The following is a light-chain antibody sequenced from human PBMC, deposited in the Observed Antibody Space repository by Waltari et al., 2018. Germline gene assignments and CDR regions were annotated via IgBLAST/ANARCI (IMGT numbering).Light chain of an antibody. Sequence: MVLTQAPATLSLSLGDRASLSCRASQSVSSYLAWYQQKPGQAPRLLIYDASNRDSGIPARFSGSGSGTDFTLTISSLEPEDFAVYYCQQRSNWPLTFGGGTKVEIK. CDR1: QSVSSY. V-gene: IGKV3-11*01. CDR2: DAS. CDR3: QQRSNWPLT. J-gene: IGKJ4*01.